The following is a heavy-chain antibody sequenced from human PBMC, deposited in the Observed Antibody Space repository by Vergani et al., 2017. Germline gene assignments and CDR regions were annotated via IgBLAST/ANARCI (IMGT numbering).Heavy chain of an antibody. CDR3: ARVFYDSSGNDAFDI. V-gene: IGHV1-2*06. CDR2: INPNSGGT. CDR1: GYTFTGYY. Sequence: QVQLVQSGAEVKKPGASVKVSCKASGYTFTGYYMHWVRQAPGQGLEWMGRINPNSGGTNYAQKFQGRVTMTRDTSIRTAYMELSRLRSDDTAVYYCARVFYDSSGNDAFDIWGQGTMVTVSS. J-gene: IGHJ3*02. D-gene: IGHD3-22*01.